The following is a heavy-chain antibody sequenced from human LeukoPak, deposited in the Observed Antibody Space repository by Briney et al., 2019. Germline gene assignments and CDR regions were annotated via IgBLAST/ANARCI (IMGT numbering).Heavy chain of an antibody. D-gene: IGHD6-13*01. V-gene: IGHV4-34*01. CDR2: INHSGST. J-gene: IGHJ4*02. Sequence: SETLSLTCAVYGGSFSGYYWSWIRQPPGKGLEWIGEINHSGSTNYNPSLKSRVTISVDTSKNQFSLKLSSVTAADTAVYYCASLSGMYSSSWPDYWGQGTLVTVSS. CDR3: ASLSGMYSSSWPDY. CDR1: GGSFSGYY.